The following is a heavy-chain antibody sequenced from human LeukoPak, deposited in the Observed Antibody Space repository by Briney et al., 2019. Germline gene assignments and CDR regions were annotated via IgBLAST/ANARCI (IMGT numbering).Heavy chain of an antibody. CDR1: GFTFSSYS. Sequence: GGSLRLSCAASGFTFSSYSMNWVRQAPGKGLEWVSSISSSSSYIYYADSVKGRFTISGDNAKNSLYLQMNSLRAEDTAVYYCARSPDPYYFDYWGQGTLVTVSS. J-gene: IGHJ4*02. CDR3: ARSPDPYYFDY. V-gene: IGHV3-21*01. D-gene: IGHD1-14*01. CDR2: ISSSSSYI.